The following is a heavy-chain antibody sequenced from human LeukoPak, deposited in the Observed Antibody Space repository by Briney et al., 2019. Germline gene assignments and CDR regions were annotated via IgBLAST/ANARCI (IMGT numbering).Heavy chain of an antibody. CDR2: TWYDGRNN. CDR3: AREVAPLYFHYGMDV. V-gene: IGHV3-33*01. CDR1: GFTFSSYG. D-gene: IGHD2-21*01. Sequence: GGSLRLSCAASGFTFSSYGMHWVRQAPGKGLEWVAVTWYDGRNNYYAASVKGRFAISRDDSKTTVYLLMNSLRAEDTAVYYCAREVAPLYFHYGMDVWGEGTTVTVSS. J-gene: IGHJ6*01.